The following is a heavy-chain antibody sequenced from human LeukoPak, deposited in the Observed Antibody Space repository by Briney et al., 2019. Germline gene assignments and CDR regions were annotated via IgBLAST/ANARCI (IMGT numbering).Heavy chain of an antibody. D-gene: IGHD3-16*01. CDR3: TTRACHAGGCSSSFYYYYGLHF. V-gene: IGHV1-69*01. J-gene: IGHJ6*02. Sequence: ASVKVSCEASGNSISNYAVSWVRQAPGQGFEWMGGIIPIFGTADYAQKFQGGVTITADQSTSTTYMALSSLKSEDTATYYCTTRACHAGGCSSSFYYYYGLHFWGQGTTVSVSS. CDR1: GNSISNYA. CDR2: IIPIFGTA.